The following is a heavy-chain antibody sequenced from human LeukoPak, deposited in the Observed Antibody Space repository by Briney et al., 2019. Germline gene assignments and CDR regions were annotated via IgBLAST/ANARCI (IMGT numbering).Heavy chain of an antibody. CDR3: AKDRAYYDSGGYYC. Sequence: GGSLRLSCAASGFTFTSYAMTWVRQAPGKGLEWVSTISGSGGTTYYADSVKGRFTISRHNSERSVYLQMNSLRAEDTAVYYCAKDRAYYDSGGYYCWGQGTLVTVSS. V-gene: IGHV3-23*01. CDR2: ISGSGGTT. J-gene: IGHJ4*02. CDR1: GFTFTSYA. D-gene: IGHD3-22*01.